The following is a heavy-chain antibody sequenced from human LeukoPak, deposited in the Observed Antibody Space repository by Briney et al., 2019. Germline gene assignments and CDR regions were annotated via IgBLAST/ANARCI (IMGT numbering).Heavy chain of an antibody. Sequence: GGSLRLSCAASGFTFSSYAMSWVRQAPGKGLEWVSAISGSGGSTYYADSVKGRFTISRDNSKNTLYLQMNSLRAEDTAVYYCAKRTASDCTNGVCYFDYWGQGTLVTVSS. V-gene: IGHV3-23*01. CDR3: AKRTASDCTNGVCYFDY. D-gene: IGHD2-8*01. CDR2: ISGSGGST. J-gene: IGHJ4*02. CDR1: GFTFSSYA.